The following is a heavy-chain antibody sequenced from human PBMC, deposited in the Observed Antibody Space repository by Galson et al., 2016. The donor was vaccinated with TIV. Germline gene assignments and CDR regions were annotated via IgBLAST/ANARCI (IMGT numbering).Heavy chain of an antibody. CDR2: VYYTGDT. CDR1: GGSTSVSNYF. D-gene: IGHD1-26*01. CDR3: ARHSEWGPGLGAFDI. J-gene: IGHJ3*02. Sequence: SETLSLTCTVSGGSTSVSNYFWGWIRQPPGKGLEWIGTVYYTGDTYYNPSLESRVTVSVDTSENQFSLKLNSVTAADTAVYFCARHSEWGPGLGAFDIWGQGTMVTVPS. V-gene: IGHV4-39*01.